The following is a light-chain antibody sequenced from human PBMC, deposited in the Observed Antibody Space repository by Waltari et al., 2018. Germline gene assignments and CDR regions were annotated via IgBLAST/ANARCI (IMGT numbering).Light chain of an antibody. Sequence: QSALTQPPSASGSPGQSVTISCTGTSSDVGGYNFVSWYQQHPGKAPKLMIYEVSQRPSGVPDRFSGSKSGNTASLTVSGLQPEDEADYYCSSYAGNHVVFGGGTKLTVL. CDR2: EVS. V-gene: IGLV2-8*01. CDR1: SSDVGGYNF. J-gene: IGLJ2*01. CDR3: SSYAGNHVV.